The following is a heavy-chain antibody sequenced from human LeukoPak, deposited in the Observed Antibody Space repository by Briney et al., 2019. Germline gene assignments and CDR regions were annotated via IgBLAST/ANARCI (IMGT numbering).Heavy chain of an antibody. J-gene: IGHJ4*02. V-gene: IGHV3-74*01. Sequence: GGSLRLSCAVSGFTLRSYWMHWVRQAPGKGLVWVSRIDSDGSSTSYADSVKGRFTISRDNAKNTLYLQMNSLRAEDTAVYYCARDFGHDTRYWLDYWGQGTLVTVSS. CDR1: GFTLRSYW. CDR2: IDSDGSST. CDR3: ARDFGHDTRYWLDY. D-gene: IGHD2-15*01.